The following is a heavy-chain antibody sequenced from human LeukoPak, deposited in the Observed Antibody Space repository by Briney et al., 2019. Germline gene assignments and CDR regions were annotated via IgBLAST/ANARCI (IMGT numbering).Heavy chain of an antibody. D-gene: IGHD3-22*01. J-gene: IGHJ5*02. Sequence: SETLSLTCTVSGGSISSDYWSWVRQPPGKGLEWIGYIHHSGSTSYNPSLKSRVTMSVDTSKNQFSLKLTSVTAADTAVYFCAGNRGDTSGYYYAWGQGTLVTVSS. CDR3: AGNRGDTSGYYYA. V-gene: IGHV4-59*01. CDR1: GGSISSDY. CDR2: IHHSGST.